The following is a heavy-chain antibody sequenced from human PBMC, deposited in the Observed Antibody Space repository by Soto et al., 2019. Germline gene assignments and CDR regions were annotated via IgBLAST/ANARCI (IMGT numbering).Heavy chain of an antibody. J-gene: IGHJ6*02. Sequence: PSETLSLTCAVYGGSFSDYFWTWIRQPPGKGLEWIGEINHSGSTNFNPSLKSRVAISADTSRNQFSLRVTSVTAADTAVYYCAREGPYGMDVWGQGTTVTVSS. CDR2: INHSGST. CDR3: AREGPYGMDV. V-gene: IGHV4-34*01. CDR1: GGSFSDYF.